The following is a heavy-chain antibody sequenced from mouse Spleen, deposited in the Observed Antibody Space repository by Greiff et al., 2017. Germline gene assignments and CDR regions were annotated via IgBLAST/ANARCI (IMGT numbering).Heavy chain of an antibody. J-gene: IGHJ3*01. D-gene: IGHD2-3*01. CDR1: GYTFTSYW. CDR2: IDPNSGGT. V-gene: IGHV1-72*01. Sequence: QVQLKQPGAELVKPGASVKLSCKASGYTFTSYWMHWVKQRPGRGLEWIGRIDPNSGGTKYNEKFKSKATLTVDKPSSTAYMQLSSLTSEDSAVYYCASHDGYYLRFLFAYWGQGTLVTVSA. CDR3: ASHDGYYLRFLFAY.